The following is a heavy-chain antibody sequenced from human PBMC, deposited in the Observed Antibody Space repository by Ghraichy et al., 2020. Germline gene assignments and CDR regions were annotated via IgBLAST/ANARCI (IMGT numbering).Heavy chain of an antibody. Sequence: SVKVSCKASGGTFSSYAISWVRQAPGQGLEWMGGIIPIFGTANYAQKFQGRVTITADESTSTAYMELSSLRSEDTAVYYCARGGDFWSGYYPVSEDAFDIWGQGTMVTVSS. V-gene: IGHV1-69*13. D-gene: IGHD3-3*01. CDR1: GGTFSSYA. CDR3: ARGGDFWSGYYPVSEDAFDI. J-gene: IGHJ3*02. CDR2: IIPIFGTA.